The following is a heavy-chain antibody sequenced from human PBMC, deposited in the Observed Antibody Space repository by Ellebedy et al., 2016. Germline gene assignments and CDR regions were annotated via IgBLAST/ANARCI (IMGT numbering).Heavy chain of an antibody. CDR2: IYPGDSDT. V-gene: IGHV5-51*01. Sequence: GESLKISXKGSGYSFTSHWIGWVRQMPGKGLEWMGIIYPGDSDTRCSPSFQGQVTISADKSINTAYLQWSRLKASDTAMYYCARHPMVQGVITPVGMEVWGQGTTVTVSS. CDR3: ARHPMVQGVITPVGMEV. D-gene: IGHD3-10*01. CDR1: GYSFTSHW. J-gene: IGHJ6*02.